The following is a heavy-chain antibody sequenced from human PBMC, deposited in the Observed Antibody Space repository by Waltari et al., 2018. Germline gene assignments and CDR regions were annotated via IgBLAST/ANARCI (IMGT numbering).Heavy chain of an antibody. CDR1: GGTFHNHA. Sequence: QVQLVQSGPEVKKPGSSVKVSCKASGGTFHNHAITWVRQAPGQGLEWMGGSSPFFGAPNYAQKFQGRVTIAADQSTTTAYMELSSLTSEDTAIYYCATDSAHSYTSTWQRNFYYMDVWGKGTTVTVSS. CDR3: ATDSAHSYTSTWQRNFYYMDV. V-gene: IGHV1-69*01. J-gene: IGHJ6*03. D-gene: IGHD6-13*01. CDR2: SSPFFGAP.